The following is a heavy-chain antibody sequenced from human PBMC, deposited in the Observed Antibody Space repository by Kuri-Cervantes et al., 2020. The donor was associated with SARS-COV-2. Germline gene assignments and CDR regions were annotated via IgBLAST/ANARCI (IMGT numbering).Heavy chain of an antibody. CDR1: GFSISNNPEG. J-gene: IGHJ4*02. D-gene: IGHD3-10*01. CDR3: SHMGSYYGIPRVADY. Sequence: SGLTLVKPTQLFTLTCSFSGFSISNNPEGVGWVRQPPRQALEWLAVIYWNDDKRYSPSLKSRLSITKDISKNQVVLTMTNMEPVDTATYYCSHMGSYYGIPRVADYWGQGTRVTVSS. V-gene: IGHV2-5*01. CDR2: IYWNDDK.